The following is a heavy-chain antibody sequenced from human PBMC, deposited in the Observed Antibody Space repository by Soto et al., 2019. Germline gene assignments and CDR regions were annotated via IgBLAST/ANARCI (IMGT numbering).Heavy chain of an antibody. CDR1: GGSFSGYY. D-gene: IGHD6-19*01. J-gene: IGHJ4*02. Sequence: QVQLQQWGAGLLKPSETLSLTCAVYGGSFSGYYWSWIRQPPGKGLEWIGEINHSGSTNYNPSLKSRVTISVDTSKNQFSLKLSSVTAADTAVYYCARGVSSGWYDGWGQGTLVTVSS. CDR3: ARGVSSGWYDG. CDR2: INHSGST. V-gene: IGHV4-34*01.